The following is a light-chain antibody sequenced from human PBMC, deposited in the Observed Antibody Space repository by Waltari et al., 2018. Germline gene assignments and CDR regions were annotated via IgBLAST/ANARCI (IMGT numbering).Light chain of an antibody. CDR3: SSYAGNCNLVV. J-gene: IGLJ2*01. Sequence: QCALTQPASVSGSPGQSITISCTGTSSDVGSYNLVSWYQQHPGKAPKLMIYEASKRPSWVSNRFSGSKSGNTASLTISGLQAEDEADYYCSSYAGNCNLVVFGGGTKLTVL. V-gene: IGLV2-23*01. CDR2: EAS. CDR1: SSDVGSYNL.